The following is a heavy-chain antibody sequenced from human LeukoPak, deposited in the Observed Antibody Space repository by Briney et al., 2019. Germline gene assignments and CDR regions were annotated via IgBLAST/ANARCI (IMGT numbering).Heavy chain of an antibody. V-gene: IGHV3-7*01. CDR1: GFTFSRYW. Sequence: GGSLRLSCAASGFTFSRYWMTWVRQAPGKGLEWVANIKEDGSEKYYVDSVKGRFTISRDNAKNSLYLQMNSLRAEDTAVYYCARRGYNWNDVLGYYYYYMDVWGKGTTVTVSS. J-gene: IGHJ6*03. CDR2: IKEDGSEK. CDR3: ARRGYNWNDVLGYYYYYMDV. D-gene: IGHD1-1*01.